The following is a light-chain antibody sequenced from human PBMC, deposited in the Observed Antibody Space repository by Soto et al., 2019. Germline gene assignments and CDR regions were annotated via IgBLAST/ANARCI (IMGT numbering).Light chain of an antibody. V-gene: IGLV2-14*01. CDR2: EVS. Sequence: QSVLTQPASVSGSPGQSITISCTGTSSDVGGYNYVSWYQQHPGKAPKLMIYEVSNRPSGVSNRFSGSKSGNTASLTISGLQAEYEADYYCSSYTSSSILVVFGGGTKLTVL. CDR1: SSDVGGYNY. CDR3: SSYTSSSILVV. J-gene: IGLJ2*01.